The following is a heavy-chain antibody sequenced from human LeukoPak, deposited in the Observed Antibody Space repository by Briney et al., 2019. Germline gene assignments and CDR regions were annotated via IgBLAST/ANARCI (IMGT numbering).Heavy chain of an antibody. Sequence: TSETLSLTCTAFDDSLNNYYWNWIRQPPGKGLEWIGYIYYSGHTNYNPSLNSRVAISIDTSKNQFSLKLNSLTAADTAVYYCARATWNGYMFDYWGQGSLVTVTS. D-gene: IGHD5-24*01. V-gene: IGHV4-59*01. CDR3: ARATWNGYMFDY. CDR2: IYYSGHT. J-gene: IGHJ4*02. CDR1: DDSLNNYY.